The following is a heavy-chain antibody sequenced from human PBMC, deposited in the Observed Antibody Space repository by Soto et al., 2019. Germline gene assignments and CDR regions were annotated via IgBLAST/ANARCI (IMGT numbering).Heavy chain of an antibody. V-gene: IGHV5-10-1*01. Sequence: GESLKISCKGSGYSFTSYWISWVRQMPGKGLEWMGRIDPSDSYTNYSPSFQGHVTISADKPISTAYLQWSSLKASDTAMYYCARHAYYYDSSGYYYFDYWGQGTLVTVSS. CDR1: GYSFTSYW. J-gene: IGHJ4*02. CDR3: ARHAYYYDSSGYYYFDY. CDR2: IDPSDSYT. D-gene: IGHD3-22*01.